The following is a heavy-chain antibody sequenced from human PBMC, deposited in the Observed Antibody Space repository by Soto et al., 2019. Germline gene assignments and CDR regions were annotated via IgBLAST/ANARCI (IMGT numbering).Heavy chain of an antibody. J-gene: IGHJ4*02. CDR1: GGSFSGYY. V-gene: IGHV4-34*01. Sequence: KTSETLSLTCAVYGGSFSGYYWSWIRQPPGKGLEWIGEINHSGSTNYNPSLKSRVTISVDTSKNQFSLKLSSVTAADTAVYYCARGSDLITGTTPGRVGFDYWGQGTLVTVSS. CDR2: INHSGST. D-gene: IGHD1-7*01. CDR3: ARGSDLITGTTPGRVGFDY.